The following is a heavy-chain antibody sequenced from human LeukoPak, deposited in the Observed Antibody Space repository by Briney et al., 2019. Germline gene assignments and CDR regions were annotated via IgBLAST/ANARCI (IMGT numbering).Heavy chain of an antibody. V-gene: IGHV4-39*07. Sequence: SETLSLTCTVSGGSISSSSYYWGWIRQPPGKGLEWIGSIYYSGSTYYNPSLKSRVTISVDTSKNQFSLKLSSVTAADTAVYYCARTLIGGSGYHYDAYFQHWGQGTLVTVSS. J-gene: IGHJ1*01. CDR1: GGSISSSSYY. CDR3: ARTLIGGSGYHYDAYFQH. CDR2: IYYSGST. D-gene: IGHD3-22*01.